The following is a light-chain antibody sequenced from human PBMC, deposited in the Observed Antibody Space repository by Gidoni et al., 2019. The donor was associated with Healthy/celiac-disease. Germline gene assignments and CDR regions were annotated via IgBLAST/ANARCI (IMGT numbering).Light chain of an antibody. J-gene: IGKJ3*01. CDR1: QNISNY. V-gene: IGKV1-33*01. Sequence: DIQMPQSPSSLSASVGDRVTITCQASQNISNYLNWYQQKPGKAPKLLIYDASNLETGVPSRFSGSGSGTDFTFTISSLQPEDIATYYCQQYDNTPRTFGPGTKVDIK. CDR2: DAS. CDR3: QQYDNTPRT.